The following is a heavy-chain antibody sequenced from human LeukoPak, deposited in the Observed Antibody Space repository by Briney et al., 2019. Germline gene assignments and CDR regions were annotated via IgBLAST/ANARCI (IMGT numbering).Heavy chain of an antibody. D-gene: IGHD3-3*01. CDR1: GFTFDNYA. V-gene: IGHV3-9*03. CDR3: AKGNGFWSGSIASHDAFDI. J-gene: IGHJ3*02. CDR2: ISWNSGSI. Sequence: PGGSLRLSCAASGFTFDNYAMHWVRQAPGKGLEWVSGISWNSGSIGYADSVKGRFTISRDNAKNSLYLQMNSLRPEDMALYYCAKGNGFWSGSIASHDAFDIWGQGTVVTVSS.